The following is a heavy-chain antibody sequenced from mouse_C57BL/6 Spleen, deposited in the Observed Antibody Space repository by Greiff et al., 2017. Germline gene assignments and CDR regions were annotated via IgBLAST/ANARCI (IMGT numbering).Heavy chain of an antibody. D-gene: IGHD1-1*01. V-gene: IGHV1-26*01. J-gene: IGHJ2*01. Sequence: VQLQQSGPELVKPGASVKISCKASGYTFTDYYMNWVKQSHGKSLEWIGDINPNNGGTSYNQKFKGKATLTVDKSSSTAYMELRSLTSEDSAVYYCARWGYYGSKGFDYWGQGTTLTVSS. CDR1: GYTFTDYY. CDR3: ARWGYYGSKGFDY. CDR2: INPNNGGT.